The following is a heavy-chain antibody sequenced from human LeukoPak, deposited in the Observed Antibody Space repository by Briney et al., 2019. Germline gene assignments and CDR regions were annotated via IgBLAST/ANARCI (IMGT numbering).Heavy chain of an antibody. Sequence: WEPLSLPCGVYGGFYNGYHWIWMRHSPGKALEWLGENKYSGSSNYNASLKSRVTISVDTSKNQFSLKLSSVTAADTAVYYCARRSRYYDILTGYRSYYFDYWGQGTLVTVSS. D-gene: IGHD3-9*01. CDR1: GGFYNGYH. CDR3: ARRSRYYDILTGYRSYYFDY. J-gene: IGHJ4*02. V-gene: IGHV4-34*01. CDR2: NKYSGSS.